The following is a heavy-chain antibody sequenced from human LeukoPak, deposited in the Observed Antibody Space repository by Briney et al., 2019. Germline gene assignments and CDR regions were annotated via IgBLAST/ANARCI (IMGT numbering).Heavy chain of an antibody. CDR2: INPNSGGT. J-gene: IGHJ5*02. V-gene: IGHV1-2*02. D-gene: IGHD3-10*01. Sequence: ASVKVSCKASGGTFSSYAISWVRQAPGQGLEWMGWINPNSGGTNYAQKFQGRVTMTRDTSISTAYMELSRLRSDDTAVYHCASSRVYGSGSYTYLDNWFDPWGQGTLVTVSS. CDR1: GGTFSSYA. CDR3: ASSRVYGSGSYTYLDNWFDP.